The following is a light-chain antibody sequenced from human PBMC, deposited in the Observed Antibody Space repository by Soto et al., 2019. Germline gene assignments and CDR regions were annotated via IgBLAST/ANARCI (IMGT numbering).Light chain of an antibody. CDR3: ASYISLGTLV. Sequence: QSALTQPASVSGSPGQSITISCTGTASDIGASNFVSWYQQYPGNVPKVLIYDVDNRPSGVSNRFSGSKSGNTASLTISGLQAEDEADYYCASYISLGTLVFGGGTKLTVL. CDR1: ASDIGASNF. CDR2: DVD. V-gene: IGLV2-14*01. J-gene: IGLJ2*01.